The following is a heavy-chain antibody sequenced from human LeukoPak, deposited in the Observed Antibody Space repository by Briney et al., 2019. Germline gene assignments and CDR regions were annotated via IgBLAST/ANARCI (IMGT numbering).Heavy chain of an antibody. D-gene: IGHD1-26*01. Sequence: PGGSLRLSCAASGFTFSSYAMHWVRQAPGKGLEWVAVISYDGSNKYYADSVKGRFTISRDNSKNTLYLQMNSLRAEDTAVYYCARDRRYGSFTPLFDYWGQGTLVTVSS. CDR2: ISYDGSNK. V-gene: IGHV3-30-3*01. CDR1: GFTFSSYA. J-gene: IGHJ4*02. CDR3: ARDRRYGSFTPLFDY.